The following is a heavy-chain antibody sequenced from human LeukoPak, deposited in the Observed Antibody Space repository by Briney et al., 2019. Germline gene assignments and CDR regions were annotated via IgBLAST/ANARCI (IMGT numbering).Heavy chain of an antibody. CDR2: IIPIFGPA. V-gene: IGHV1-69*13. CDR1: GGTFSNYA. J-gene: IGHJ4*02. CDR3: ARVGYYDILTGDRMYYFDY. Sequence: ASVKVSCKASGGTFSNYAISWVRQAPGQGLEWMGGIIPIFGPANYALKFQGRVTITADESTSTAYMDLSSLRSEDTAVYYCARVGYYDILTGDRMYYFDYWGQGTLVTVSS. D-gene: IGHD3-9*01.